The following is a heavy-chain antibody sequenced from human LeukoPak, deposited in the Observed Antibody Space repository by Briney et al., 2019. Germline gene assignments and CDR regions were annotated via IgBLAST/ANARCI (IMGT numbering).Heavy chain of an antibody. J-gene: IGHJ4*02. CDR2: ISWNSGSI. V-gene: IGHV3-9*01. Sequence: PGRSLRLSCAASGFTFDDYAMHWVRQAPGKGLEWVSGISWNSGSIGYADSVKGRFTISRDNAKNTVYLQMNSLRDEDTAVYYCARFVMVTAGDYWGQGTLVTVSS. CDR3: ARFVMVTAGDY. CDR1: GFTFDDYA. D-gene: IGHD2-21*02.